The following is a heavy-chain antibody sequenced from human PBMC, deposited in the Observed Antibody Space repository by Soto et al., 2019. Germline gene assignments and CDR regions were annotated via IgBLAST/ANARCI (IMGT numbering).Heavy chain of an antibody. CDR2: ISSSGSTI. D-gene: IGHD2-2*01. Sequence: GGSLRLSCAASGFTFSDYYMSWIRQAPGKGLEWVSYISSSGSTIYYADSVKGRFTISRDNAKNSLYLQMNSLRAEDTAVYYCAREPGSVVVNAVAASRDYYYYYMDVWGKGTTVTVSS. J-gene: IGHJ6*03. V-gene: IGHV3-11*01. CDR3: AREPGSVVVNAVAASRDYYYYYMDV. CDR1: GFTFSDYY.